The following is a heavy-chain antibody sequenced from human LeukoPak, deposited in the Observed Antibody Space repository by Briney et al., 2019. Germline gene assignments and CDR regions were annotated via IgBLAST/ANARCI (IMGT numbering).Heavy chain of an antibody. CDR1: GGSISSYY. V-gene: IGHV4-59*01. D-gene: IGHD3-9*01. Sequence: SETLSLTCTVSGGSISSYYWSWIRQPPGEGLEWIGYIYYRGSTNYSLSLKSRVTISVDTSKNQFSLKLSSVTAADTAVYYCARHYDIDPFDYWGQGTLVTVSS. J-gene: IGHJ4*02. CDR3: ARHYDIDPFDY. CDR2: IYYRGST.